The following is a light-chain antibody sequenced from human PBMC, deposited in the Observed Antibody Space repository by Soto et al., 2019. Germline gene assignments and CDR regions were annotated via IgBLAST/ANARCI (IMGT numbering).Light chain of an antibody. Sequence: EIVLTQSPGTLSLSPGERATLSCRASQSVSSAYLAWYQQKPGQAPRLLISGASSRATGIPDRFSGSGSGTDFSLTISRLAPEDFAVYYCQQYGGSVPITFGQGTRLDIK. V-gene: IGKV3-20*01. CDR2: GAS. CDR1: QSVSSAY. J-gene: IGKJ5*01. CDR3: QQYGGSVPIT.